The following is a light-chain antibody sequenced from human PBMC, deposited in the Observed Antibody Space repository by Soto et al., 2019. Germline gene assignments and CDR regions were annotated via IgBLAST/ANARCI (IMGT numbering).Light chain of an antibody. J-gene: IGKJ5*01. CDR1: QTILDRSNNKNR. CDR3: QQYYALPIT. Sequence: DIVMTQSPDSLAVSLGERATINCKSSQTILDRSNNKNRLVWYQQKPGQPPKLLISWASTRESGVPDRFSGSGSGTDFILTISSLQAEDVAVYYCQQYYALPITFGKGTRLEIK. V-gene: IGKV4-1*01. CDR2: WAS.